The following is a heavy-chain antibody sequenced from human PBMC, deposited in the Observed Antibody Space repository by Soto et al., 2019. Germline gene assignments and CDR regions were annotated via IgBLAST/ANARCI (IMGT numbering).Heavy chain of an antibody. V-gene: IGHV1-46*03. CDR2: INPSGGST. J-gene: IGHJ3*02. Sequence: ASVKVSCKASGGTFSSYAISWVRQAPGQGLEWMGIINPSGGSTSYAQKFQGRVTMTRDTSTSTVYMELSSLRSEDTAVYYCARETRITMIVVGAGAFDIWGQGTMVTVSS. D-gene: IGHD3-22*01. CDR1: GGTFSSYA. CDR3: ARETRITMIVVGAGAFDI.